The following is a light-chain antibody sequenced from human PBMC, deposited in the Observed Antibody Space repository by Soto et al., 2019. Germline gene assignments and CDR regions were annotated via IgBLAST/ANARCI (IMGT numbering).Light chain of an antibody. CDR3: QQYGSSSWT. CDR2: GAS. J-gene: IGKJ1*01. Sequence: EIVMTQSPATLSVSPVERATLSCRASQSVSSNLAWYQQKPGQAPRLLIYGASTRATGIPARFSGSGSGTEFTLTISRLEPEDFAVYYCQQYGSSSWTFGQGTKVHIK. V-gene: IGKV3-15*01. CDR1: QSVSSN.